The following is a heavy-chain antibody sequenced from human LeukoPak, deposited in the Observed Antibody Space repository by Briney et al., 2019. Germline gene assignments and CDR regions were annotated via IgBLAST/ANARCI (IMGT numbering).Heavy chain of an antibody. D-gene: IGHD3-9*01. V-gene: IGHV3-23*01. CDR3: AKVPPLYYDILTGYYGNWFDP. CDR1: GFTASDFD. CDR2: IRDRGGNT. Sequence: PGGSLRLSCVVSGFTASDFDMSWVRQAPGKGLQWVSAIRDRGGNTYYSDSVKGRFTMSRDNSKNTLYLQMNSLRAEDTAVYYCAKVPPLYYDILTGYYGNWFDPWGQGTLVTVSS. J-gene: IGHJ5*02.